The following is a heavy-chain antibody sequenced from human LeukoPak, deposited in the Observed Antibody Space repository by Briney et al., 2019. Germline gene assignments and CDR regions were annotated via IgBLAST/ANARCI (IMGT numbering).Heavy chain of an antibody. J-gene: IGHJ1*01. D-gene: IGHD3-22*01. V-gene: IGHV4-39*01. Sequence: SETLSLTCTVSGGSISSSSYYWGWIRQPPGKGLEWIGSIYYSGSTYYNPSLKSRVTISVDTSKNQFSLKLSSVTAADTAVYYCARGVSYYDSSGYYNEYFQHWGQGTLVTVSS. CDR1: GGSISSSSYY. CDR3: ARGVSYYDSSGYYNEYFQH. CDR2: IYYSGST.